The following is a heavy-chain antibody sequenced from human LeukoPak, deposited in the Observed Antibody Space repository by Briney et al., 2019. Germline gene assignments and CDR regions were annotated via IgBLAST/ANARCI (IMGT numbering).Heavy chain of an antibody. CDR2: ISAYNGNT. V-gene: IGHV1-18*01. CDR3: ARDFGLEWLLYYYFDY. J-gene: IGHJ4*02. CDR1: GYTFTSYG. D-gene: IGHD3-3*01. Sequence: GASVKVSCKASGYTFTSYGISWVRQAPGQGLEWMGWISAYNGNTNYAQKLQGRVTMTTDTSTSTAYMELRSLRSDDTAVYYCARDFGLEWLLYYYFDYWGQGTLVTVSS.